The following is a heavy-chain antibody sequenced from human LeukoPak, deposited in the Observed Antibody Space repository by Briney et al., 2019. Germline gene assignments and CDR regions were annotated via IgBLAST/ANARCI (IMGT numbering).Heavy chain of an antibody. CDR2: INHSGST. V-gene: IGHV4-34*01. D-gene: IGHD3-22*01. CDR3: TRGVISYFDY. CDR1: GGYFSGYY. J-gene: IGHJ4*02. Sequence: KPSEILSLTCAVYGGYFSGYYWSWIRQPPGKGLEWIGEINHSGSTNYNPSLRSRVTISVDTSKNQLSLKLSSVTAADTAVYYCTRGVISYFDYWGQGTLVTV.